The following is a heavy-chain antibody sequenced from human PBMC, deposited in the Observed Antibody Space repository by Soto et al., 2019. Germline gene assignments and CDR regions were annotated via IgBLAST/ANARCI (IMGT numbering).Heavy chain of an antibody. Sequence: QMQLVQSGPEVKKPGTSVKVSCKASGFTFTRSAVQWVRQARGQRLEWIGWIVIGSGNTIYAQKFQERVTITRDMSTSTAYMELSSLRSDDTAVYYCAARGSSSRSPDSYYSGLDVWGQGTTVTVSS. J-gene: IGHJ6*02. CDR3: AARGSSSRSPDSYYSGLDV. CDR1: GFTFTRSA. V-gene: IGHV1-58*01. D-gene: IGHD6-13*01. CDR2: IVIGSGNT.